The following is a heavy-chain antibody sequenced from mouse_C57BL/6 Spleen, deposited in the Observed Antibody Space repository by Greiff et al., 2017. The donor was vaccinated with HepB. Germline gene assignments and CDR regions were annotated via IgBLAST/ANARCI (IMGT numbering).Heavy chain of an antibody. CDR3: ARSTVITTVVAPYFDV. D-gene: IGHD1-1*01. Sequence: QVQLKQPGTELVKPGASVKLSCKASGYTFTSYWMHWVKQRPGQGLEWIGNINPSNGGTNYNEKFKSKATLTVDKSSSTAYMQLSSLTSEDSAVYYCARSTVITTVVAPYFDVWGTGTTVTVSS. V-gene: IGHV1-53*01. CDR2: INPSNGGT. J-gene: IGHJ1*03. CDR1: GYTFTSYW.